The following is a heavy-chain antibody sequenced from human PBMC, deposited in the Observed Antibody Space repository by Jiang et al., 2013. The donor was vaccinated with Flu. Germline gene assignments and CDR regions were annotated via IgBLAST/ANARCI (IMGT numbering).Heavy chain of an antibody. V-gene: IGHV3-11*05. CDR3: ASDRDYYDSTGYLFDY. Sequence: TISRDNAKNSLYLQMNSLRAEDTAVYYCASDRDYYDSTGYLFDYWGQGTLVTVSS. D-gene: IGHD3-22*01. J-gene: IGHJ4*02.